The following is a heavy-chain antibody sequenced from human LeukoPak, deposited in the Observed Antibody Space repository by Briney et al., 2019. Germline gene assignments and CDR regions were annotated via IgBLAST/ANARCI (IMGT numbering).Heavy chain of an antibody. CDR1: GGSISSYY. V-gene: IGHV4-59*01. Sequence: SETLSLTCTVSGGSISSYYWSWIRQPPGKGLEWIGYIYYSGSTNYNPSLKSRVTISVDTSKNQFSLKLSSVTAADTAVYYCARGLITNFWSGYYQGGIDYWGQETLVTVSS. CDR3: ARGLITNFWSGYYQGGIDY. D-gene: IGHD3-3*01. J-gene: IGHJ4*02. CDR2: IYYSGST.